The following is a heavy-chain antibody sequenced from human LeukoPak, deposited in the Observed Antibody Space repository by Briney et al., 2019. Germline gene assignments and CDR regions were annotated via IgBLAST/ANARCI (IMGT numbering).Heavy chain of an antibody. Sequence: GGSLRLSCAASGFTFSSYSVNWVRQAPGKGLEWVSSISSSSSYIYYADSVKGRFTISRDNAKNSLYLQMNSLRAEDTAVYYCAKTSTRIPLVDYWGQGTLVTVSS. CDR2: ISSSSSYI. V-gene: IGHV3-21*01. CDR3: AKTSTRIPLVDY. J-gene: IGHJ4*02. CDR1: GFTFSSYS.